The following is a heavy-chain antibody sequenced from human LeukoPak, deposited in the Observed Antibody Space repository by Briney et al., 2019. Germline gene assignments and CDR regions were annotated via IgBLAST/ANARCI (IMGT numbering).Heavy chain of an antibody. J-gene: IGHJ6*04. Sequence: GGSLRLSCAASGFTFSSYEMNWVRQAPGKGLEWVSYISSSGSTIYYADSVKGRFTISRDNAKNSLYLQMNSVRAEDTAVYYCAREGGYSYGHTYYYYYYGMDVWGKGTTVTVSS. D-gene: IGHD5-18*01. CDR1: GFTFSSYE. V-gene: IGHV3-48*03. CDR3: AREGGYSYGHTYYYYYYGMDV. CDR2: ISSSGSTI.